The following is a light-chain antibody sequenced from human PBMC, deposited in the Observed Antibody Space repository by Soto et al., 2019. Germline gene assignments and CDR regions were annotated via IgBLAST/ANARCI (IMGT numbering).Light chain of an antibody. CDR3: SSYTGSSTVV. CDR2: EVT. V-gene: IGLV2-14*01. CDR1: SSDVGGYNY. J-gene: IGLJ2*01. Sequence: QSALTQPASVSGSPGQSITISCTGTSSDVGGYNYVSWYQHHPGRAPKLMIYEVTNRPSGVSNRFSGSKSGNTASLTISGLQAEDEADYYCSSYTGSSTVVFGGGTQLTVL.